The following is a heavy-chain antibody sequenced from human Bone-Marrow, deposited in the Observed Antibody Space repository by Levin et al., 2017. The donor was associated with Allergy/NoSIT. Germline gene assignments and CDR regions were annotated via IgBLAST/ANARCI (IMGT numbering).Heavy chain of an antibody. CDR3: ARDPAVTRDGYFDL. D-gene: IGHD4-17*01. CDR1: GFAFTDYY. Sequence: GASVKVSCKASGFAFTDYYMHWVQQAPGQGLEWLGWINPNNGATKYALKFQDRVTMTRDTSISTAYMEFRRLRSDDTAVFYCARDPAVTRDGYFDLWGRGTLVSVSS. CDR2: INPNNGAT. J-gene: IGHJ2*01. V-gene: IGHV1-2*02.